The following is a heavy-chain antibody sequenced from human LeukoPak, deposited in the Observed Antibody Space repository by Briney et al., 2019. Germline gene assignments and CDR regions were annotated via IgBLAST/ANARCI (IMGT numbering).Heavy chain of an antibody. CDR2: ISGSGGST. Sequence: GGSLRLSCAASGFTFSSYAMSWVRQAPGKGLEWVSAISGSGGSTYYADSVKGRFTISRDNSKNTLYLRMNSLRAEDTAVYYCAKGSGAAPLNYWGQGTLVTVSS. D-gene: IGHD2-15*01. CDR1: GFTFSSYA. V-gene: IGHV3-23*01. CDR3: AKGSGAAPLNY. J-gene: IGHJ4*02.